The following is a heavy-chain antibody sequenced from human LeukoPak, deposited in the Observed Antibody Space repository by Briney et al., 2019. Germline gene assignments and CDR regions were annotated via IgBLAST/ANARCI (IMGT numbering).Heavy chain of an antibody. CDR3: ARGAAIPTRAGFDY. CDR1: GYTFTSYG. D-gene: IGHD6-25*01. J-gene: IGHJ4*02. CDR2: ISAYNGNT. Sequence: ASVTVSCKASGYTFTSYGISWVRQAPGQGLEWMGWISAYNGNTNYAQKLQGRVTMTTHTSTSTAYMELRSLRSDDTAVYYCARGAAIPTRAGFDYWGQGTLVTVSS. V-gene: IGHV1-18*01.